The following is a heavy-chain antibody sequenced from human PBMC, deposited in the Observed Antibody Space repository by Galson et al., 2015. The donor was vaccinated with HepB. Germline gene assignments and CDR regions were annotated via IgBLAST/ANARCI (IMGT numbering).Heavy chain of an antibody. Sequence: SLRLSCAASGFTFSQYAMHWLRQAPVKGPEWVAMMSYDGSMKEYADSVQGRFTISRDDFRNTLCLQMHSLTPEDTAIYYCARRYSSGFFPDYWGQGTLVSVSS. D-gene: IGHD6-19*01. J-gene: IGHJ4*02. V-gene: IGHV3-30*04. CDR1: GFTFSQYA. CDR3: ARRYSSGFFPDY. CDR2: MSYDGSMK.